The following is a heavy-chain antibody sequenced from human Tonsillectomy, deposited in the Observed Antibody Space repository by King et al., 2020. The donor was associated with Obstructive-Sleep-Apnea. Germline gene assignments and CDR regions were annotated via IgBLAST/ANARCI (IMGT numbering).Heavy chain of an antibody. J-gene: IGHJ4*02. V-gene: IGHV3-74*01. Sequence: VKLVESGGGLVQPGGSLRLSCAASGFTFSSSWMHWVRQAPGKGLVWVSRINSDGTSTNYADSVKGRFTISRDNAKNMVYLQMNSLRVEDTAVYYCARPYSSTWYFFAYWGQGTLVTVSS. CDR3: ARPYSSTWYFFAY. CDR1: GFTFSSSW. CDR2: INSDGTST. D-gene: IGHD6-13*01.